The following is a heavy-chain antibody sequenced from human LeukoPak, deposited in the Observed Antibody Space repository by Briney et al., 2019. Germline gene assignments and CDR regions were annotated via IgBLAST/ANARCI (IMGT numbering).Heavy chain of an antibody. Sequence: GGSLRLSCAASGFTFSTYAMSWVRQAPGKGLEWLSVISGSGSSTYYADSVKGRFTISRDNSKNTLYLQMNSLRAEDTAVYYCAKEMATIRAFDFWCQGTMVTVSS. CDR1: GFTFSTYA. D-gene: IGHD5-24*01. CDR2: ISGSGSST. CDR3: AKEMATIRAFDF. V-gene: IGHV3-23*01. J-gene: IGHJ3*01.